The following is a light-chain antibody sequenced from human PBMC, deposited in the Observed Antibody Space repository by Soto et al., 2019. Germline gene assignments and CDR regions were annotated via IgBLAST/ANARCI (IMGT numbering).Light chain of an antibody. CDR2: DND. CDR3: ATWDTRLNIVV. V-gene: IGLV1-51*01. Sequence: QSVLTQPPSVSAAPGQTVTISCSGSSSNIGKNYVSWYQQQLPGTAPKLLIYDNDKRPSGIPDRFSGSKSGTSATLGITGLQTGDEADYYCATWDTRLNIVVFGGGTKLTVL. CDR1: SSNIGKNY. J-gene: IGLJ2*01.